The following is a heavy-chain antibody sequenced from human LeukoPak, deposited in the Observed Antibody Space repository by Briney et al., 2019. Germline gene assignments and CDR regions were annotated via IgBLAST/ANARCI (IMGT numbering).Heavy chain of an antibody. CDR2: IYYSGST. J-gene: IGHJ4*02. CDR3: ARRGYGSGSPPYFDY. D-gene: IGHD3-10*01. Sequence: SETLSLTCTVSGVSISSGGYYWRWLRQHPGKGLEWIGYIYYSGSTYYNPSLKSRVTISVDTSKNQFSLKLSSVTAADTAVYYCARRGYGSGSPPYFDYWGQGTLVTVSS. CDR1: GVSISSGGYY. V-gene: IGHV4-31*03.